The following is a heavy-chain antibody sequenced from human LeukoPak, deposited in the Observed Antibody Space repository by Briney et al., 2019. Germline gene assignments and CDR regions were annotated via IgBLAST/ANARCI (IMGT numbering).Heavy chain of an antibody. CDR3: AVQTEASVLPDPAFDI. Sequence: SETLSLTCTVSGGSISSSSYYWGWIRQPPGKGLDWIGTIYYGGSTYYNPSLKSRVPISVDTSKNQFSLKLSSVTAADTAVYYCAVQTEASVLPDPAFDIWGQGTMVTVSS. V-gene: IGHV4-39*01. J-gene: IGHJ3*02. CDR2: IYYGGST. CDR1: GGSISSSSYY. D-gene: IGHD2-15*01.